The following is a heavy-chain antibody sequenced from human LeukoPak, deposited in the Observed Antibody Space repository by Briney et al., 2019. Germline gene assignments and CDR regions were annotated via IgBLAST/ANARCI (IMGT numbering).Heavy chain of an antibody. V-gene: IGHV3-30*18. D-gene: IGHD4-17*01. CDR3: AKGGYGDYGLGY. J-gene: IGHJ4*02. CDR1: GFTFSSYG. CDR2: ISYDGSNK. Sequence: GGSLRLSCAASGFTFSSYGMHWVRQAPGKGLEWVAVISYDGSNKYYADPVKGRFTISRDNSKNTLYLQMNSLRAEDTAVYYCAKGGYGDYGLGYWGQGTLVTVSS.